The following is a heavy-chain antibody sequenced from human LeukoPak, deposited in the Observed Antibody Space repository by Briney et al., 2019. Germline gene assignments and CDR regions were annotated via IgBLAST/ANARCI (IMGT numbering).Heavy chain of an antibody. V-gene: IGHV5-51*01. J-gene: IGHJ3*02. D-gene: IGHD3-22*01. Sequence: GESLKISCKASGYRFTSYWIGWVRQMPGKGLEWMGIIYPGDSDTRYSPSFEGQVTISADKSISTAYLQWSSLKASDTAIYYCAKERSYHYYDSSAHRPRAFDIWGQGTMVTVSS. CDR2: IYPGDSDT. CDR3: AKERSYHYYDSSAHRPRAFDI. CDR1: GYRFTSYW.